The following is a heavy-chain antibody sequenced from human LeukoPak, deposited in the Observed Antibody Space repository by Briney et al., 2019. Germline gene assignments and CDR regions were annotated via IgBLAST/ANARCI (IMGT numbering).Heavy chain of an antibody. CDR2: ISSGGSIT. CDR1: GFIFRDHY. V-gene: IGHV3-11*04. D-gene: IGHD1-1*01. Sequence: PGGSLRLSCAASGFIFRDHYMSWVRLAPGKGLEWVSYISSGGSITHYADSVKGRFTISRDNAKNSVYMQMNSLRAEDTAVYYCAKDISTRVGTAHFDYWGQGTLVTVSS. J-gene: IGHJ4*02. CDR3: AKDISTRVGTAHFDY.